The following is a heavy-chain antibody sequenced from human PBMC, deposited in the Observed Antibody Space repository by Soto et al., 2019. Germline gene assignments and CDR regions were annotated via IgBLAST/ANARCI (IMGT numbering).Heavy chain of an antibody. CDR1: GYTFTCYY. CDR3: ARERYQVISDGMDV. D-gene: IGHD2-2*01. J-gene: IGHJ6*02. Sequence: QVQLVQSGADVKTPGASVRVSCKASGYTFTCYYVHWVREAPGQGLEWMGWINPETGGTSYAQKFQGRVTLSRDTSINTAYLELSRLRFDDAAVYFCARERYQVISDGMDVWGQGTTVNVSS. V-gene: IGHV1-2*02. CDR2: INPETGGT.